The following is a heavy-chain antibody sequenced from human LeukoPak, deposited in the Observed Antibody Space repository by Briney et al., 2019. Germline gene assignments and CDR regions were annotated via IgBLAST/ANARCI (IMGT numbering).Heavy chain of an antibody. D-gene: IGHD6-13*01. CDR1: GFTFSSYS. CDR2: ISSSSSYI. V-gene: IGHV3-21*01. J-gene: IGHJ4*02. Sequence: PGGSLRLSCAASGFTFSSYSMNWVRQAPGRGLEWVSSISSSSSYIYYADSVKGRFTISRDNAKNSLYLQMNSLRAEDTAVYYCARDRSSSWYVLDYWGQGTLVTVSS. CDR3: ARDRSSSWYVLDY.